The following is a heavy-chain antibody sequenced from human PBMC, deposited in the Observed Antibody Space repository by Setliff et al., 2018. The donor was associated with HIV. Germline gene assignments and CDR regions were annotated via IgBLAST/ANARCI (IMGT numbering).Heavy chain of an antibody. Sequence: PSETLSLTCAVYGVSFSGYSWSWIRQPPGKGLEWIGEIFHNGTINCNPSLKSRVALSIDTVKSQISLNMASLTTADTAIYYCGRGPHIVGAPWAVIDYWAQGKPVTVSS. J-gene: IGHJ4*02. CDR1: GVSFSGYS. D-gene: IGHD1-26*01. CDR3: GRGPHIVGAPWAVIDY. V-gene: IGHV4-34*01. CDR2: IFHNGTI.